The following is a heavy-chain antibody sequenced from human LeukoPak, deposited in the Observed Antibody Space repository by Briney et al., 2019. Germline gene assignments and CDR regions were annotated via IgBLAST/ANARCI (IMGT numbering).Heavy chain of an antibody. V-gene: IGHV1-69-2*01. J-gene: IGHJ4*02. Sequence: ASVKISCKVSGYTFTDYYMHWVQQAPGKGLEWMGLVDPEDGETIYAEKFQGTVTITADTSTDTAYMELSSLRSEETAVCYCATDLFDRIAARSGFDYWGQGTLVTVSP. CDR3: ATDLFDRIAARSGFDY. D-gene: IGHD6-6*01. CDR1: GYTFTDYY. CDR2: VDPEDGET.